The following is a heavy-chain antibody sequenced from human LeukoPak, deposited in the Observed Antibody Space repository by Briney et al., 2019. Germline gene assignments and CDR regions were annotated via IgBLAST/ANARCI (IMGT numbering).Heavy chain of an antibody. V-gene: IGHV3-13*04. CDR3: ARGLYYYDSGGYYGDTFDI. D-gene: IGHD3-22*01. Sequence: AGGSLRLSCAASGFTFSSYDMHWVRQPTGKGLEWVSGIGTTGDTYYPGSVKGRFTISRENAKNALYLQMNSLRAGDTAVYYCARGLYYYDSGGYYGDTFDIWGQGTMVIVSS. CDR2: IGTTGDT. CDR1: GFTFSSYD. J-gene: IGHJ3*02.